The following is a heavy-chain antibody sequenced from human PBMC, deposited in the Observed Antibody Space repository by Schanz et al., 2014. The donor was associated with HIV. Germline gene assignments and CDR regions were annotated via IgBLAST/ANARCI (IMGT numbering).Heavy chain of an antibody. CDR3: ARGRYSGSYYNY. J-gene: IGHJ4*02. Sequence: QVQLVQSGAEVKKPGSSVMVSCKTSGGTFTNYAISWVRQAPGQGLEWMGWMNPNSGNTGYAQKFRGRVTMTRNTSTGTAYMELSSLRSEDTAVYYCARGRYSGSYYNYWGQGTLVTVSS. D-gene: IGHD1-26*01. CDR1: GGTFTNYA. CDR2: MNPNSGNT. V-gene: IGHV1-8*02.